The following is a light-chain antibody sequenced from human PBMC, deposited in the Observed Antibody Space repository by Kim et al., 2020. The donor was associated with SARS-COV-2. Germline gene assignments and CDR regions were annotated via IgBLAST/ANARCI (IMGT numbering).Light chain of an antibody. CDR1: QGVSNNY. J-gene: IGKJ1*01. V-gene: IGKV3-20*01. Sequence: SPGERVTLSCRASQGVSNNYVAWYRQRPGQPPRLLIYGASTRATGTPDRFTGSGSGTDFTLTISGLEPEDFALYYCQQYGAAPWTFGQGTKVDIK. CDR2: GAS. CDR3: QQYGAAPWT.